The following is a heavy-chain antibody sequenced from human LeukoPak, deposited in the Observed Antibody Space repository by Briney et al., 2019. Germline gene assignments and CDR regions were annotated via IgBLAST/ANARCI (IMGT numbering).Heavy chain of an antibody. V-gene: IGHV1-46*01. CDR1: GYIFTNYY. CDR3: TRASGGNWNY. CDR2: INPGGGST. Sequence: ASVKVSCKAAGYIFTNYYLHWVRQAPGQGLEWMGIINPGGGSTSYAQKFQGRVTMTRDTSTSTVYMELSSLRSEDTAVYYCTRASGGNWNYWGQGTLVTVSS. J-gene: IGHJ4*02. D-gene: IGHD1-20*01.